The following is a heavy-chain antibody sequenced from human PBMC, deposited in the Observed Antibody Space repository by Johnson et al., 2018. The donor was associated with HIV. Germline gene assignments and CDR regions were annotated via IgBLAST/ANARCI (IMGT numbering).Heavy chain of an antibody. CDR3: ARNRITMVQMTSHDVFDI. D-gene: IGHD3-10*01. V-gene: IGHV3-30*02. J-gene: IGHJ3*02. CDR2: IRYDGSNK. Sequence: QVQLVESGGGVVQPGGSLRLSCAASGFTFSSYGMHWVRQAPGKGLEWVAFIRYDGSNKYYVDSVKGRFTISRDNSKNTLYLQMNSLRAEDTAVYFCARNRITMVQMTSHDVFDIWGQGTMVTVSS. CDR1: GFTFSSYG.